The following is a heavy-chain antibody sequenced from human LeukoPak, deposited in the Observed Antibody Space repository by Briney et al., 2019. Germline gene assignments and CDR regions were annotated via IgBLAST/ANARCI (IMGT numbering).Heavy chain of an antibody. J-gene: IGHJ4*02. CDR3: ARGVTGTDFDY. CDR2: INHSGST. CDR1: GGSFSGYY. V-gene: IGHV4-34*01. D-gene: IGHD1-20*01. Sequence: SETLSLTCAVYGGSFSGYYWSWIRQPPGKGLEWIGEINHSGSTNYNPSLESRVTIILDTSKNQFSLKLSSVTAADTAVYYCARGVTGTDFDYWGQGTLVTVSS.